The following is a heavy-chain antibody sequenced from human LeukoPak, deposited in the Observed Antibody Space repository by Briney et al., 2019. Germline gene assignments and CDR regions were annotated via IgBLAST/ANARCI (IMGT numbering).Heavy chain of an antibody. CDR3: ARDGGAWSYYFDY. V-gene: IGHV1-2*02. CDR1: GYTFTGYY. J-gene: IGHJ4*02. CDR2: INPNSGGT. D-gene: IGHD3-16*01. Sequence: ASAKVSCKASGYTFTGYYMHWVLQAPAQGLEWMGWINPNSGGTNYAQKFQGRVTMTRDTSISTAYMELSRLRSDDTAVYSCARDGGAWSYYFDYWGQGTLVTVSS.